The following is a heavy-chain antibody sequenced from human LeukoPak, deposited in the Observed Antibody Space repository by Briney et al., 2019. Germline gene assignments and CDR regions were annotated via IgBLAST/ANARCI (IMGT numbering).Heavy chain of an antibody. CDR3: ARDVECSSTSCYGAFDI. CDR2: IYYSGST. D-gene: IGHD2-2*01. Sequence: SETLSLTCTVSGGSISSSSYYWGWIRQPPGKGLEWIGSIYYSGSTYYNPSLKSRVTISVDTSKNQFSLKLSSVTAADTAVYYCARDVECSSTSCYGAFDIWGQGTMVTVSS. V-gene: IGHV4-39*02. J-gene: IGHJ3*02. CDR1: GGSISSSSYY.